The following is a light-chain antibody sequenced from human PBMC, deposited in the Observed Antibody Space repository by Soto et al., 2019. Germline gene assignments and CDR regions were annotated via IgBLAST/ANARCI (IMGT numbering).Light chain of an antibody. J-gene: IGLJ1*01. CDR3: ATWDVSRKGV. CDR1: TSNIEGHT. Sequence: QAALTQPPSASGTPGQRIIISCSGSTSNIEGHTDNWFQQVPGTAPRLLIITNNQRPSGVPARFSGSKSGASASLAISGLQSDDEATYYCATWDVSRKGVVGTGTKVTVL. CDR2: TNN. V-gene: IGLV1-44*01.